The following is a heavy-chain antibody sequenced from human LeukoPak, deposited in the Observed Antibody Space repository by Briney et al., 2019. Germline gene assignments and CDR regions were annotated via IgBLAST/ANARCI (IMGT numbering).Heavy chain of an antibody. CDR2: IYSGANTT. J-gene: IGHJ3*02. Sequence: GGSLRLSCAASGFTVSSNYMSWVRQAPGKGLQWVSVIYSGANTTYYADSVRGRFTISRDNSKNTLYLQMGSLRAEDMAVYYCARDRSSSWKDAFDIWGQGTMVTVSS. CDR3: ARDRSSSWKDAFDI. V-gene: IGHV3-53*05. D-gene: IGHD6-13*01. CDR1: GFTVSSNY.